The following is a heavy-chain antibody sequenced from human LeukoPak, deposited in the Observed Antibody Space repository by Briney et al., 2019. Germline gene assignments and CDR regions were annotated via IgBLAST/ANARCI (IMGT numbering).Heavy chain of an antibody. V-gene: IGHV3-23*01. CDR2: LGGSGAST. D-gene: IGHD3-10*01. CDR1: RFTCSSYV. CDR3: AQGIWFGDIGGEYYFDY. J-gene: IGHJ4*02. Sequence: VTQRLSCAASRFTCSSYVMSWLRHGQGNELKWCSALGGSGASTYYEESVNGRFTISRDNSKNTVYLQMNSLRAEDTAVYYCAQGIWFGDIGGEYYFDYWGQGTLVTVSS.